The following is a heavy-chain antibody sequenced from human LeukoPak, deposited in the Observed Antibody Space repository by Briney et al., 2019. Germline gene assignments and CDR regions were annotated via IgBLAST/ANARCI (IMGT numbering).Heavy chain of an antibody. CDR3: ATGASSGYYVHFDY. CDR1: GYTLTELS. J-gene: IGHJ4*02. V-gene: IGHV1-24*01. Sequence: ASVKVSCKVSGYTLTELSMHWVRQAPGEGLEWMGGFDPEDGETIYAQKFQGRVTMTEDTSTDTAYMELSSLRSEDTAVYYCATGASSGYYVHFDYWGQGTLVTVSS. CDR2: FDPEDGET. D-gene: IGHD3-22*01.